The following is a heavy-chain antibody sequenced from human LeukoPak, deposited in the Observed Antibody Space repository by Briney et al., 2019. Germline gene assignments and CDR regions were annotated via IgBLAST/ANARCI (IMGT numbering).Heavy chain of an antibody. V-gene: IGHV1-69*05. D-gene: IGHD3-10*01. Sequence: ASVKVSFKASGGTFSSYAISWVRQAPGQGLEWMGGIIPIFGTANYAQKFQGRVTITTDESTSTAYMELSSLRSEDTAVYYCARELLDGAFDYWGQGTLVTVSS. CDR2: IIPIFGTA. J-gene: IGHJ4*02. CDR3: ARELLDGAFDY. CDR1: GGTFSSYA.